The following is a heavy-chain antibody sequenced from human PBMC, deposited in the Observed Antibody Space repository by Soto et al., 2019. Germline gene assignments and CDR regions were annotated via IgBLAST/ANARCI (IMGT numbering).Heavy chain of an antibody. Sequence: ASVKVSCKASGYTFTSYAMHWVRQAPGQRLEWMGWINAGNGNTKYSQKFQGGATITRDTSASTAYMELSSLRSEDTAVYYCARDPSYYGMDVWGQGTTVTVSS. CDR3: ARDPSYYGMDV. CDR2: INAGNGNT. V-gene: IGHV1-3*01. CDR1: GYTFTSYA. J-gene: IGHJ6*02.